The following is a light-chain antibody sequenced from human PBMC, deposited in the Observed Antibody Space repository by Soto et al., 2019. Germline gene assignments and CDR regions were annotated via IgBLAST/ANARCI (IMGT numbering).Light chain of an antibody. CDR2: VNSDGRH. CDR3: QTWDTGNVV. J-gene: IGLJ2*01. V-gene: IGLV4-69*01. Sequence: QLVLTQSPSASASLGASVKLTCTLSSGHGNYVIAWHKQQQEKGTRYLLKVNSDGRHSKWDGIPDRVSGSSSGAERYLAITILQSEVEAAYYCQTWDTGNVVFGEGTKLTVL. CDR1: SGHGNYV.